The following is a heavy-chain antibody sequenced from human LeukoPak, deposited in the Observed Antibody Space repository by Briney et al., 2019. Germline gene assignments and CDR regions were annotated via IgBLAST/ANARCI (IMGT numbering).Heavy chain of an antibody. CDR2: INWNGGST. CDR3: AREVSSGWRNYYFDY. Sequence: GGSLRLSCAASGFTFDDYGMSWVRQAPGKGLEWVSGINWNGGSTGYADSVKGRFTISRDNAKNSLYLQMNSLRAEDTALYYCAREVSSGWRNYYFDYWGQGTLVTVPS. D-gene: IGHD6-19*01. J-gene: IGHJ4*02. CDR1: GFTFDDYG. V-gene: IGHV3-20*04.